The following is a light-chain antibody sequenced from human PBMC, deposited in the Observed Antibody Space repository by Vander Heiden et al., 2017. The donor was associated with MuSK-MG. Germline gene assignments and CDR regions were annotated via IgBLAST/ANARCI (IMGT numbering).Light chain of an antibody. V-gene: IGLV1-51*01. CDR2: VND. Sequence: QSVLTPPPSVSAAPGQRVTIHCSGSSSNIEHNLVTCSHHFPGPDPKRLINVNDGRPSGMSGRFSGSKSGTSASLGITGLQSGDEAHYYCAACERILSAVLFGGGTRLTVL. J-gene: IGLJ3*02. CDR1: SSNIEHNL. CDR3: AACERILSAVL.